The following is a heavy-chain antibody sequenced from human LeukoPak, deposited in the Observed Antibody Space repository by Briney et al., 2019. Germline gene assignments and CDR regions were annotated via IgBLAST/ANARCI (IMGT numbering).Heavy chain of an antibody. V-gene: IGHV4-34*01. J-gene: IGHJ6*03. CDR3: ARETMVRGVLYYYYMDV. Sequence: SETLSLTCAVYGGSFSDYYWSWIRQPPGKGLEWIGEINHSGGTNYSTSLKSRVTISVDTSKNQFSLKLSSVTAADTAVYYCARETMVRGVLYYYYMDVWGKGSTVTVSS. CDR1: GGSFSDYY. D-gene: IGHD3-10*01. CDR2: INHSGGT.